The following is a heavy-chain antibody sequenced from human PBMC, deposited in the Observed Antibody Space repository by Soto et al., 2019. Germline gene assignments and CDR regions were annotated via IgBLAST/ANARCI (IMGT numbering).Heavy chain of an antibody. D-gene: IGHD6-6*01. V-gene: IGHV1-24*01. CDR3: AIDYNLYSNSARYALDI. CDR1: GYTLTELS. J-gene: IGHJ3*02. Sequence: GASVKVSCKVSGYTLTELSMHWVRQAPGKGLEWMGGFDPEDGETIYAQKFQGRVTMTEDTSTDTAYMELSSLRSEDTAVYYCAIDYNLYSNSARYALDIWGQGTMVTVSS. CDR2: FDPEDGET.